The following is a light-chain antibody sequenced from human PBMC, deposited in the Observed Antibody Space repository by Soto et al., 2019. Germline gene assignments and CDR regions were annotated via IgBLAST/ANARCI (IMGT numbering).Light chain of an antibody. Sequence: NFMLTQPHSVSESPGKTGIISCTRSSGGIASNSVQWYQQRPGTAPSTVSYADNQRPSGVTDRLSGSTDGSSNSASLTISGLQTEDEADYFCQSYERNTVVVGGGTKLTVL. J-gene: IGLJ2*01. CDR3: QSYERNTVV. CDR1: SGGIASNS. V-gene: IGLV6-57*04. CDR2: ADN.